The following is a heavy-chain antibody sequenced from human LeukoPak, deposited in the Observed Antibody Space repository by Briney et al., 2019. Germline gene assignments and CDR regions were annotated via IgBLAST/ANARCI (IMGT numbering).Heavy chain of an antibody. D-gene: IGHD3-10*01. V-gene: IGHV3-7*01. CDR3: AKGAFRDQVQGYYYMDV. Sequence: GGSLRLSCAASGFTFSSYWMSWVRQAPGKGVEWVANIKQDGSEKYYVDSVKGRFIISRDNAKNSLYLQMNSLRAEDTAVYYCAKGAFRDQVQGYYYMDVWGKGTTVTVSS. J-gene: IGHJ6*03. CDR1: GFTFSSYW. CDR2: IKQDGSEK.